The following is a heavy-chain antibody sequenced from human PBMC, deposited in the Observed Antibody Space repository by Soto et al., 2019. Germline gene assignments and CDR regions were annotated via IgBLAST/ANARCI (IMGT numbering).Heavy chain of an antibody. CDR2: IYYSGST. V-gene: IGHV4-39*07. D-gene: IGHD3-22*01. CDR1: GGSISSSSYY. Sequence: SETLSLTCTVSGGSISSSSYYWGWIRQPPGKGLEWIGSIYYSGSTYYNPSLKSRVTISVDTSKNQFSLKLSSVTAADTAVYYCARALYYYDSSGYYWFDPWGQGTLVTVSS. CDR3: ARALYYYDSSGYYWFDP. J-gene: IGHJ5*02.